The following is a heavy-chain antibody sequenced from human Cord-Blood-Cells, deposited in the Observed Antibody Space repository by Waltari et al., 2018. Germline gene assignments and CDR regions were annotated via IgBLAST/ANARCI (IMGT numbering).Heavy chain of an antibody. J-gene: IGHJ4*02. CDR1: GGTFSSYA. V-gene: IGHV1-69*01. D-gene: IGHD3-22*01. Sequence: QVQLVQSGAEVKKPGSSVKVSCKASGGTFSSYAISWVRQAPGQGLEWMGGIIPIFDTANYAQKFQGRVTITADESTSTAYMELSSLRSEDTAVYYCARGSDYYDSSGSYYFDYWGQGTLVTVSS. CDR2: IIPIFDTA. CDR3: ARGSDYYDSSGSYYFDY.